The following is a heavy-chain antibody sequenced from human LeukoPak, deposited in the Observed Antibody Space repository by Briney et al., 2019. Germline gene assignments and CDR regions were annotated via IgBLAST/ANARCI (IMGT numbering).Heavy chain of an antibody. CDR2: IDYIGSP. J-gene: IGHJ2*01. D-gene: IGHD4-17*01. Sequence: SETLSLTCTVPGDSISSSSYYWGWVRQPPGKGLGWLGIIDYIGSPYYDPSLKSRVPIPVNTSKKQFSLKLSSVTAADTAVYYCARHGPPLDYGDPTRLAHWYFDLWGRGTLVAVSS. CDR1: GDSISSSSYY. CDR3: ARHGPPLDYGDPTRLAHWYFDL. V-gene: IGHV4-39*01.